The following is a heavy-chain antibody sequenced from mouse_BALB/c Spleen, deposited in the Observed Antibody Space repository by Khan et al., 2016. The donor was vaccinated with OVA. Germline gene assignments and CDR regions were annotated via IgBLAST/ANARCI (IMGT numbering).Heavy chain of an antibody. CDR3: SRGASDGYFDV. V-gene: IGHV9-1*02. Sequence: QIQLVQSGPELKKPGETVKISCKASAYTFTNYGMNWVKQAPGKGLKWMGWINTYTGEPTYTDDFKGRFAFSLETYARTAYLQINHLKNADMAPFCVSRGASDGYFDVWGAGTTVTVSA. CDR2: INTYTGEP. CDR1: AYTFTNYG. J-gene: IGHJ1*01.